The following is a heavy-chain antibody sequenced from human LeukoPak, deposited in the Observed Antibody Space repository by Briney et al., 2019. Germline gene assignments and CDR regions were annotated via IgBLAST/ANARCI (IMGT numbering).Heavy chain of an antibody. CDR2: IYHSGST. J-gene: IGHJ4*02. CDR3: ARDPSPDYSTVDYFDY. CDR1: GYSISSGYY. D-gene: IGHD4-11*01. V-gene: IGHV4-38-2*02. Sequence: SETLSLTCTVSGYSISSGYYWGWIRQPPGKGLEWIGSIYHSGSTYYNPSLKSRVTISVDTSKNQFSLKPSSVTAADTAVYYCARDPSPDYSTVDYFDYWGQGTLVTVSS.